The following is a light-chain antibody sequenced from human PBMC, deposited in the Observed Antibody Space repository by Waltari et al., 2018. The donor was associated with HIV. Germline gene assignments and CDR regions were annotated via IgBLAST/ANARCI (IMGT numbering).Light chain of an antibody. Sequence: QSVLTQPPSASGTPGQRVTISCSGSSSNIGTNYIYWYQQLPGTAPKLLIYRNNQRPSGAPDLFSGSKSGTSVFLAISGLRSEDEADYYCAAWDENLSGRVVFGGGTKLTVL. J-gene: IGLJ2*01. CDR2: RNN. CDR1: SSNIGTNY. V-gene: IGLV1-47*01. CDR3: AAWDENLSGRVV.